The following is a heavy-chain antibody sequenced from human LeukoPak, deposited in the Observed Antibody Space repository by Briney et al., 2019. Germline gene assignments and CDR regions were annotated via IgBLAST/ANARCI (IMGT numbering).Heavy chain of an antibody. CDR3: ARGAYYYED. D-gene: IGHD3-22*01. CDR2: ISSSSSTI. J-gene: IGHJ4*02. Sequence: GGSLRLSCAASGSTFSSHSMNWVRQAPGKGLEWVSYISSSSSTIYYADSVKGRFTISRDNAKNSLYLQMNSLRAEDTAVYYCARGAYYYEDWGQGTLVTVSS. V-gene: IGHV3-48*01. CDR1: GSTFSSHS.